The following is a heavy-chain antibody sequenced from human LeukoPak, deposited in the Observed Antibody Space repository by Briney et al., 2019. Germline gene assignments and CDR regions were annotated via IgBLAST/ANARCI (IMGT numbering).Heavy chain of an antibody. V-gene: IGHV5-51*01. Sequence: PGESLKISCKGSGYSFTTYWLAWVRQIPGKSLEWMGIIYPGESDTRYSPSFQGQVPISVDKPISTAYLQWSSLKAADTAIYYCARKGQLDRVYFDYWGQRTLVSVS. CDR2: IYPGESDT. CDR3: ARKGQLDRVYFDY. CDR1: GYSFTTYW. D-gene: IGHD1-1*01. J-gene: IGHJ4*02.